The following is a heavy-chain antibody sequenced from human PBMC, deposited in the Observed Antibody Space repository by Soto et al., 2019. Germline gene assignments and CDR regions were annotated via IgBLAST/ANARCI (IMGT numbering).Heavy chain of an antibody. J-gene: IGHJ3*02. CDR2: INAANGNT. CDR3: ARDRLDIASHRYLDAFDI. CDR1: GYTFADYI. D-gene: IGHD3-9*01. V-gene: IGHV1-3*01. Sequence: QAQLVQSGAEVRKPGASIKVSCGTSGYTFADYILHWERLAPGQGLEWMGWINAANGNTRYSKKLQGRLTITRDTSAGTAYMELTSLPPEDSAVSYCARDRLDIASHRYLDAFDIRGQGTMVTVSS.